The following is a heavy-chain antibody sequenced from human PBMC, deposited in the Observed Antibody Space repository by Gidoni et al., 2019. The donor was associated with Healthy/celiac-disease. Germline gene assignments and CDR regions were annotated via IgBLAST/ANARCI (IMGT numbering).Heavy chain of an antibody. CDR1: GGSISSSSYY. J-gene: IGHJ5*02. V-gene: IGHV4-39*01. Sequence: QLQLQESGPGLVKPSETLSLTCTVSGGSISSSSYYWGWIRQPPGKGLEWIGSIYYSGSTYYNPSLKSRVTISVDTSKNQFSLKLSSVTAADTAVYYCARLSLSIAAAGINWFDPWGQGTLVTVSS. D-gene: IGHD6-13*01. CDR2: IYYSGST. CDR3: ARLSLSIAAAGINWFDP.